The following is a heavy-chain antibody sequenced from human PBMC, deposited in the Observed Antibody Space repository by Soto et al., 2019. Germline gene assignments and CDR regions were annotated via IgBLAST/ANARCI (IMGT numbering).Heavy chain of an antibody. CDR3: ATNLLYTVTTANWFDP. V-gene: IGHV4-4*02. CDR1: GDSISSSHW. D-gene: IGHD4-17*01. J-gene: IGHJ5*02. CDR2: IFHSGTT. Sequence: QVQLQESGPGLVEPSGTLSLTCAVSGDSISSSHWWSWVRQSPGKGLEWIGEIFHSGTTKYNPSLERRVTISVDKSKNQFSLKLSSVTAADTAVYYCATNLLYTVTTANWFDPWGQGTLVTVSS.